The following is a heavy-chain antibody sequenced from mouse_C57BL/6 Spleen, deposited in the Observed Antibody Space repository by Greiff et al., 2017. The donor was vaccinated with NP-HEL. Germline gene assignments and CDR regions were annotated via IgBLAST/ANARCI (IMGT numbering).Heavy chain of an antibody. J-gene: IGHJ4*01. CDR1: GYSFTGYY. CDR2: INPSTGGT. D-gene: IGHD2-4*01. CDR3: AIYYDYHYAMDY. V-gene: IGHV1-42*01. Sequence: VQLQQSGPELVKPGASVKISCKASGYSFTGYYMNWVKQSPEKSLEWIGEINPSTGGTTYNQKFKAKATLTVDKSSSTAYMQLKSLTSEDSAVYYCAIYYDYHYAMDYWGQGTSVTVSS.